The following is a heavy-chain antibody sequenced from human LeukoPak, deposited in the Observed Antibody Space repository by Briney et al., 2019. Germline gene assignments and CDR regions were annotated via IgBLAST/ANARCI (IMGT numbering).Heavy chain of an antibody. V-gene: IGHV3-21*01. J-gene: IGHJ4*02. D-gene: IGHD3-16*02. CDR2: ISSSSSYI. CDR3: ARALDYGYVWGSYRHPFDY. CDR1: GFTFSSYS. Sequence: GGSLRLSCAASGFTFSSYSMNWVRQAPGKGLEWVSSISSSSSYIYYADSVKGRFTISRDNAKNSLYLQMNSLRAEDTAVYYCARALDYGYVWGSYRHPFDYWGQGTLVTVSS.